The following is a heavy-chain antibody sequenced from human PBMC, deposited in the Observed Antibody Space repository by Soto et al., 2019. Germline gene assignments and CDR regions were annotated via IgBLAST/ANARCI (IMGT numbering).Heavy chain of an antibody. Sequence: QVQLVQSGAEVKKPGASVKVSCKASGYTFTSYAMHWVRQAPGQRLEWMGWINAGNGNTKYSQKFQGRGTITRDTSASTAYMDLRSLRSEDTAVYYFARDLGGWPDYWGQGTLVTVAS. J-gene: IGHJ4*02. CDR2: INAGNGNT. CDR1: GYTFTSYA. D-gene: IGHD2-15*01. V-gene: IGHV1-3*01. CDR3: ARDLGGWPDY.